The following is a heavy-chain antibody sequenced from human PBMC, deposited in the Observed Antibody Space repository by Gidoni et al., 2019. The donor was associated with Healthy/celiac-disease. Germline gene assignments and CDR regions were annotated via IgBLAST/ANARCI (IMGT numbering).Heavy chain of an antibody. J-gene: IGHJ5*02. Sequence: EVQLVESGGGLVQHGGSLRLSCAASGSTFSSYSMNWVRQAPGKGLEWVSYISSSSSTIYYADSVKGRFTISRDNAKNSLYLQMNSLRDEDTAVYYCARDRNYYGSGSSFNWFDPWGQGTLVTVSS. CDR1: GSTFSSYS. CDR2: ISSSSSTI. D-gene: IGHD3-10*01. V-gene: IGHV3-48*02. CDR3: ARDRNYYGSGSSFNWFDP.